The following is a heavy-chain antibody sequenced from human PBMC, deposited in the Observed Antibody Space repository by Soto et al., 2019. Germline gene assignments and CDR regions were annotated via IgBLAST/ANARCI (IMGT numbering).Heavy chain of an antibody. CDR3: ARARYSGSYLFDY. D-gene: IGHD1-26*01. V-gene: IGHV1-2*04. J-gene: IGHJ4*02. CDR2: INPNSGGT. CDR1: GYTFTGDY. Sequence: QVQLVQSGAEVKKPGASVKVSCKASGYTFTGDYMHWVRQAPGQGLEWMGWINPNSGGTNYAQKFQGWVTMTRDTSISTAYMELSRLRSDDTAVYYCARARYSGSYLFDYWGQGTLVTVSS.